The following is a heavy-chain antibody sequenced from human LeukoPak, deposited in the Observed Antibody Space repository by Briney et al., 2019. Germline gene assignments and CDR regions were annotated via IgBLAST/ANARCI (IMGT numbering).Heavy chain of an antibody. V-gene: IGHV3-7*04. J-gene: IGHJ6*02. D-gene: IGHD7-27*01. CDR3: ARSGVPHGTHV. Sequence: SGGSLRLSCAAPGFTFSSYWMTWVRQAPEKGLEWAANIKQDGSETYYVDSVKGRFTISRDNAKNSLCLHMNSLRVEDSAVYYCARSGVPHGTHVWGQGTTVTVSS. CDR2: IKQDGSET. CDR1: GFTFSSYW.